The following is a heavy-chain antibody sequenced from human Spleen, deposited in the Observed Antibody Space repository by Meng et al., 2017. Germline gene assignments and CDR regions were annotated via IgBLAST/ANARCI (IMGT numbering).Heavy chain of an antibody. V-gene: IGHV3-48*03. CDR2: ISSSGGNI. Sequence: GESLKISCAGSGFILSSYEMNWVRQAPGKGLEWVAYISSSGGNIYYADSVKGRFTISRDNAKNSLYLQMNSLRAEDTAVYYCARKLIAAAGINFHNWFDPWGQGTLVTVSS. J-gene: IGHJ5*02. D-gene: IGHD6-13*01. CDR3: ARKLIAAAGINFHNWFDP. CDR1: GFILSSYE.